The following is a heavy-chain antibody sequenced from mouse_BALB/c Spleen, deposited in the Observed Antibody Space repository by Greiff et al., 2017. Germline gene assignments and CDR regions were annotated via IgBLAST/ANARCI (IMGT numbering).Heavy chain of an antibody. D-gene: IGHD4-1*01. J-gene: IGHJ4*01. Sequence: VQLQQSGAELVKPGASVKLSCTASGFNIKDTYMHWVKQRPEQGLEWIGRIDPANGNTKYDPKFQGKATITADTSSNTAYLQLSSLTSEDTAVYYRARGWDEYYYAMDYWGQGTSVTVSS. CDR2: IDPANGNT. V-gene: IGHV14-3*02. CDR3: ARGWDEYYYAMDY. CDR1: GFNIKDTY.